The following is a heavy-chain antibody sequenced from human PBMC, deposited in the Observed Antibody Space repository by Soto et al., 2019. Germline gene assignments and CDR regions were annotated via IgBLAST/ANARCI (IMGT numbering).Heavy chain of an antibody. CDR1: GFMFSTYL. J-gene: IGHJ6*02. CDR2: IRQGGNEK. CDR3: VGALTYEVPYYYHGMDV. D-gene: IGHD3-16*01. V-gene: IGHV3-7*01. Sequence: GGSLRLSCTASGFMFSTYLMSWVRQAPGKGLEWVANIRQGGNEKFYVDSVKGRFTISRDNAKKSLYLQMNSLRAEDTAVYYCVGALTYEVPYYYHGMDVWGQGTTVTVSS.